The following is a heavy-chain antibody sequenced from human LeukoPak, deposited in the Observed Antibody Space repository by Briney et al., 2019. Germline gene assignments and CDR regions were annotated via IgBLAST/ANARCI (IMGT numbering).Heavy chain of an antibody. CDR2: IKEDGSEI. CDR3: VRGDSRDY. D-gene: IGHD6-13*01. J-gene: IGHJ4*02. Sequence: GGSLRLSCAASAFTFSNYWMSWVRQAPGKGLEWVANIKEDGSEINYVDSVKGRFTISRDNAKNSLYLQMNSLRAEDTSVYYCVRGDSRDYWGQGTLVTVSS. V-gene: IGHV3-7*01. CDR1: AFTFSNYW.